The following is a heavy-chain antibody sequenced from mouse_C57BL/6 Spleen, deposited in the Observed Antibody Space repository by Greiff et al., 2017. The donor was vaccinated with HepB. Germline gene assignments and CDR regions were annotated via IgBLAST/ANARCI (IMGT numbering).Heavy chain of an antibody. CDR3: ARSTGTSDY. D-gene: IGHD4-1*02. V-gene: IGHV1-54*01. J-gene: IGHJ2*01. CDR2: INPGSGGT. CDR1: GYAFTNYL. Sequence: QVQLQQSGAELVRPGTSVKVSCKASGYAFTNYLIEWVKQRPGQGLEWIGVINPGSGGTNYTEKFKGKATLTADKSSSTAYMQLSSLTSEDSAVYFCARSTGTSDYWGQGTTLTVSS.